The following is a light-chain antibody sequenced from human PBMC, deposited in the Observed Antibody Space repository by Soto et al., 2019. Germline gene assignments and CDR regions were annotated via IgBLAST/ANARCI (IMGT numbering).Light chain of an antibody. V-gene: IGLV2-14*01. J-gene: IGLJ2*01. CDR2: EVS. CDR3: SSYTSSSTVV. CDR1: SSDVGGYNY. Sequence: ALTQPASVSGSPGQSITISCTGTSSDVGGYNYVSWYQQHPGKAPKLMIYEVSNRPSGVSNRFSGSKSGNTASLTISGLQAEDEADYYCSSYTSSSTVVFGGGTQLTVL.